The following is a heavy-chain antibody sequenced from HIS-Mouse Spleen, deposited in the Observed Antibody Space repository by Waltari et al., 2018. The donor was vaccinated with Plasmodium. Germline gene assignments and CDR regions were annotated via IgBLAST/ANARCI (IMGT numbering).Heavy chain of an antibody. CDR2: IGTAGDT. CDR3: ASSGSYDAFDI. J-gene: IGHJ3*02. D-gene: IGHD1-26*01. V-gene: IGHV3-13*01. Sequence: EVQLVESGGGLVQPGGSLRLSCAASGFTFSSYDMHWVRQAKGKGLEWVSAIGTAGDTYYPGSVKGRFTISRENAKNSLYLQMNSLRAGDTAVYYCASSGSYDAFDIWGQGTMVTVSS. CDR1: GFTFSSYD.